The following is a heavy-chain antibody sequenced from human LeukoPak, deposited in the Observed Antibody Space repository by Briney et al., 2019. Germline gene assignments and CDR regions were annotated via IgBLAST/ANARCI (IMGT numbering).Heavy chain of an antibody. V-gene: IGHV4-34*01. D-gene: IGHD5-18*01. CDR2: INHSGST. J-gene: IGHJ1*01. Sequence: PSETLSLTCAVSGGSFSGYYWSWIPQPPGQGLEWIGEINHSGSTNYNPSLKSRVTISVDPSKNQFSLKLSSVTAADTAVYYCARGRRIQQWLGVEYFQHWGRGTVVTVSS. CDR3: ARGRRIQQWLGVEYFQH. CDR1: GGSFSGYY.